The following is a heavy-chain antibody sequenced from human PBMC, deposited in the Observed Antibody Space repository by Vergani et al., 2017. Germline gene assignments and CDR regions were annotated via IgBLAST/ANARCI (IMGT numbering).Heavy chain of an antibody. Sequence: QVPLVESGGGVVQPGGSLRLSCAASGFTFNSYGMHWVRQAPGKGLEWVASIRSDESRRYYGDSMEGPFTISRDDSKNTVYLQINSLRAEDTAFYYCADLYGDDGFSPFWGQGTLVTVSS. D-gene: IGHD2-21*01. J-gene: IGHJ4*02. V-gene: IGHV3-30*02. CDR2: IRSDESRR. CDR1: GFTFNSYG. CDR3: ADLYGDDGFSPF.